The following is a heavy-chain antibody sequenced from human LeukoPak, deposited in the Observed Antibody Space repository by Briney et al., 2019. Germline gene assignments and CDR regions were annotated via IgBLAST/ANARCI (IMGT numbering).Heavy chain of an antibody. CDR1: GGTFSSYA. CDR2: IIPVFGTA. D-gene: IGHD4-23*01. V-gene: IGHV1-69*06. CDR3: ARGRQDHDYGGNSGDWAFDY. J-gene: IGHJ4*02. Sequence: SVKVSCKASGGTFSSYAISWVRQAPGQGLEWMGGIIPVFGTANYAQKFQGRVTITADKSTSTAYMELSSLRSEDTAVYYCARGRQDHDYGGNSGDWAFDYWGQGTLVTVSS.